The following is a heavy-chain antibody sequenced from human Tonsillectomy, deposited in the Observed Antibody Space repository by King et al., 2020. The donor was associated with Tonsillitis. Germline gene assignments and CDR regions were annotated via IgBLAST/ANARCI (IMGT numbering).Heavy chain of an antibody. CDR1: GYTFTSYY. CDR3: ARPLFSGNYWDFGY. CDR2: INPNDDST. D-gene: IGHD1-26*01. J-gene: IGHJ4*02. V-gene: IGHV1-46*01. Sequence: VQLVQSGAEVKKPGASVRVSCKASGYTFTSYYIQWVRQAPGQGLEWMGIINPNDDSTTYAQKFQGRVTMTRDLSTRTVYMELTNLRCEDTAVYYCARPLFSGNYWDFGYWGQGILVTVSS.